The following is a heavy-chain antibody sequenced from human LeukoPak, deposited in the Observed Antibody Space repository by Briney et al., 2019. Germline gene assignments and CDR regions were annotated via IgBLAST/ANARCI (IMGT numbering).Heavy chain of an antibody. CDR3: ARQDGLWVGDLGGWFDF. D-gene: IGHD3-10*01. CDR2: ISTTGSP. J-gene: IGHJ5*01. V-gene: IGHV4-4*09. Sequence: SETLSVTCTVSGTSISRHYWSWLRQSAGLGLEWLGYISTTGSPTYNPSLDGRLTIPENTSQNQLSLTLSSVTAADTAVYFCARQDGLWVGDLGGWFDFWGQGIQVTVSS. CDR1: GTSISRHY.